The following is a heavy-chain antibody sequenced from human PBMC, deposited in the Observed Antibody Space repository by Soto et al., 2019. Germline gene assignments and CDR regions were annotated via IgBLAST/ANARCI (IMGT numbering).Heavy chain of an antibody. V-gene: IGHV3-33*01. CDR2: IWSDGTKK. D-gene: IGHD6-25*01. CDR1: GFVYSNYA. CDR3: VRGIPSQYTSDWLYWYFDL. J-gene: IGHJ2*01. Sequence: VQLAESGGGVVQPGRSLRLSCAASGFVYSNYAMHWVRLSPGKGLEWVALIWSDGTKKYYMDSVKGRFIISRDNSLKTLHLQMDSLRAEDAAVYFCVRGIPSQYTSDWLYWYFDLWGRGTQVTVSA.